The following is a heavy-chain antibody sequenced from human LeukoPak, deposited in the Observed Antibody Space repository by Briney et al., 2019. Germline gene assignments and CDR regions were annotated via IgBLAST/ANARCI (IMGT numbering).Heavy chain of an antibody. J-gene: IGHJ4*02. CDR3: ARNPQWLVLGYYFDY. Sequence: SETLSLTCAVYGGSFSGYYWSWIRQPPGKGLEWIGEINHSGSTNYNPSLKSRVTISVDTSKNQFSLKLSSVTAADTAVYYCARNPQWLVLGYYFDYWGQGTLVTVSS. D-gene: IGHD6-19*01. V-gene: IGHV4-34*01. CDR1: GGSFSGYY. CDR2: INHSGST.